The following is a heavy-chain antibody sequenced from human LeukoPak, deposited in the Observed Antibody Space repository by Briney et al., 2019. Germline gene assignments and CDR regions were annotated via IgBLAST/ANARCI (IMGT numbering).Heavy chain of an antibody. CDR3: ARMVWNDDNWFDP. CDR1: GGSISYYY. Sequence: SETLSLTCTVSGGSISYYYWSWIRQSPGKGLEWIGYIYYSGTTNYNPSLKSRVTISVDTSKNQFSLKLSSVTAADTAVYYCARMVWNDDNWFDPWGQGTLVTVSS. CDR2: IYYSGTT. D-gene: IGHD1-1*01. V-gene: IGHV4-59*01. J-gene: IGHJ5*02.